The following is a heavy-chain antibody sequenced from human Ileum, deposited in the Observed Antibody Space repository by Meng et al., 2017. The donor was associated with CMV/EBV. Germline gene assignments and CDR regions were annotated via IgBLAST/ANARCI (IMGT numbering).Heavy chain of an antibody. D-gene: IGHD3-3*02. CDR3: ARDMSIRWFYY. CDR2: ISYSGTT. CDR1: GGSTTLY. V-gene: IGHV4-39*07. Sequence: PSPVKLSPPLSRPRSLPGGSTTLYWRGFRQPPGKGREWIGSISYSGTTHYHPSLKSRLTVSLDTSQTKFSLMLTSVTAADTAVYYFARDMSIRWFYYWGQGPLVTVS. J-gene: IGHJ4*02.